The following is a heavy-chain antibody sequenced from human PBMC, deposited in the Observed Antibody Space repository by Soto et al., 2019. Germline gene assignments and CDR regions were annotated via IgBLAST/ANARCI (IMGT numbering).Heavy chain of an antibody. CDR2: IYAGDSAT. CDR3: VRATNNYNWFPEAFDL. J-gene: IGHJ3*01. D-gene: IGHD1-20*01. CDR1: GYSFTTYW. Sequence: GESLKISCKGSGYSFTTYWIGLVLQMPGKGLEWVGVIYAGDSATIYSPSFQCHVTISADHFISTAYLQWNSLRASDSATYYCVRATNNYNWFPEAFDLWGQGTMVTVSS. V-gene: IGHV5-51*01.